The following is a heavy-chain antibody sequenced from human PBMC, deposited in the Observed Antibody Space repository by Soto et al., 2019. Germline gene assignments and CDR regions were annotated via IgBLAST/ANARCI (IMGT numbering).Heavy chain of an antibody. J-gene: IGHJ4*02. Sequence: DVQLLESGRGLVQPGGSLRLSCAASGFTFSTHAMNWVRQAPGKGLEWVSAISGSGFSTYYVDSVKGRFTISRNNSKNTLYLQMNSLRAEETAVYYCAKDPYYDFWSDHYRGYYFDYWGQGTLVP. CDR2: ISGSGFST. CDR3: AKDPYYDFWSDHYRGYYFDY. CDR1: GFTFSTHA. V-gene: IGHV3-23*01. D-gene: IGHD3-3*01.